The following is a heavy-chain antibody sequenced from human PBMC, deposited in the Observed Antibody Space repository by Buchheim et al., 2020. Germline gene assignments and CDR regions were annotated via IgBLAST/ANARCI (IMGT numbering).Heavy chain of an antibody. CDR3: ARMPYSSGWYYFDY. CDR2: ITSSSNAI. Sequence: EVQLVESGGGLVQPGGSLRLSCAASGFTFSSYSMNWVRQAPGKGLEWVSYITSSSNAIYYADSVKGRFTISSDNAKNSLFLQMNSLRAEDTAVYYCARMPYSSGWYYFDYWGQRTL. CDR1: GFTFSSYS. J-gene: IGHJ4*02. V-gene: IGHV3-48*04. D-gene: IGHD6-19*01.